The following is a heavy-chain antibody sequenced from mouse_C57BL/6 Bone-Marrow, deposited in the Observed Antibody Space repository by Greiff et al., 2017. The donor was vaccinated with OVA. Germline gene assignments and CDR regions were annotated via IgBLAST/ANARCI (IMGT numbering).Heavy chain of an antibody. CDR1: GYTFTSYG. CDR3: ARQVSDYYGSSPHW. D-gene: IGHD1-1*01. Sequence: VQLQQSGAELARPGASVKLSCKASGYTFTSYGISWVKQRTGQGLEWIGEIYPRSGNTYYNEKFKGKATLTADKSSSTAYMELRSLTSEDSAVYFCARQVSDYYGSSPHWWGQGTTLTVSS. V-gene: IGHV1-81*01. J-gene: IGHJ2*01. CDR2: IYPRSGNT.